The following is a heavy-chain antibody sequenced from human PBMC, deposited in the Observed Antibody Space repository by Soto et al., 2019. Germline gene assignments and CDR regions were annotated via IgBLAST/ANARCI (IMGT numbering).Heavy chain of an antibody. D-gene: IGHD3-10*01. CDR2: INPFDGSR. J-gene: IGHJ4*02. Sequence: QMQLVQSGAEVKKPGASVKVSCKASGYIFTSYYIHWVRQAPGQGLEWMGWINPFDGSRMFAQSFQGRVTMTRDTSTSTVYMEVSSLRSEDTAVYYCSRVDPGETSPFDHWGQGTLVTVSS. CDR1: GYIFTSYY. CDR3: SRVDPGETSPFDH. V-gene: IGHV1-46*03.